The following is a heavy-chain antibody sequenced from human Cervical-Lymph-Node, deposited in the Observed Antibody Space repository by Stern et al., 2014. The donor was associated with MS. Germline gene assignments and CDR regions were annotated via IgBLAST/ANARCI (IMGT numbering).Heavy chain of an antibody. CDR3: ARNPGGYVYYYGMDV. CDR2: VIPIFGTA. D-gene: IGHD3-16*01. CDR1: GGTFSSYA. Sequence: VQLVESGAEVKKPGSSVKVSCKASGGTFSSYAISWVRQAPGQGLEWMGGVIPIFGTANFAQKFQGRVTITADESTSTAYMELSSLRSEDTAVYYCARNPGGYVYYYGMDVWGQGTTVTVSS. V-gene: IGHV1-69*01. J-gene: IGHJ6*02.